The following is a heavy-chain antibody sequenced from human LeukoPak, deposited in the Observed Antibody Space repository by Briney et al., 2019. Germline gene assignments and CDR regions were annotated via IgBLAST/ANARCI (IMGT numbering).Heavy chain of an antibody. Sequence: SVKVSCKASGGTFSSYAISWVRQAPGQGLEWMGGIIPIFGTANYAQKFQGRVTITADESTSTAYMELSSQRSEDTAVYYFARASFTIFGVVIDIHWFDPWGQGTLVTVSS. CDR1: GGTFSSYA. D-gene: IGHD3-3*01. CDR3: ARASFTIFGVVIDIHWFDP. CDR2: IIPIFGTA. V-gene: IGHV1-69*13. J-gene: IGHJ5*02.